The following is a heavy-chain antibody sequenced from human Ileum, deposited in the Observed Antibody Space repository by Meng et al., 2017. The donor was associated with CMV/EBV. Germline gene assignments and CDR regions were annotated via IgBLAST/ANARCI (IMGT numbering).Heavy chain of an antibody. Sequence: GGSLRLSCAASGFAFSSYALHWVRRAPGKGLEWVSAIGTGGDTYYADSVMGRFTISRDNAKKSLYLHMNSLIAEDTAVYYCARSQSVDTAMADYYYYYGMDVWGQGTTVTVSS. D-gene: IGHD5-18*01. CDR1: GFAFSSYA. CDR2: IGTGGDT. J-gene: IGHJ6*02. CDR3: ARSQSVDTAMADYYYYYGMDV. V-gene: IGHV3-47*01.